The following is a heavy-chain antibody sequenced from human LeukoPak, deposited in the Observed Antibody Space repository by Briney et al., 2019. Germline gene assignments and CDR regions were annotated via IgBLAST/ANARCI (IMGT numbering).Heavy chain of an antibody. CDR1: GFTFSDYY. CDR2: ISSSGSTI. CDR3: ARDRSIAARFHYFDY. Sequence: GGSLRLSCAASGFTFSDYYMSWIRQAPGKGLEGVSYISSSGSTIYYADSVKGRFTISRDNAKHSLYLQMNSLRAEDTAVYYCARDRSIAARFHYFDYWGQGTLVTVSS. V-gene: IGHV3-11*01. J-gene: IGHJ4*02. D-gene: IGHD6-6*01.